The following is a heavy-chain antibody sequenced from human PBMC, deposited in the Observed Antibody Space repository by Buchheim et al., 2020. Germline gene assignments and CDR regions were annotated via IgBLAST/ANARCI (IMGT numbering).Heavy chain of an antibody. CDR1: EFTFSDFY. J-gene: IGHJ6*02. V-gene: IGHV3-23*04. D-gene: IGHD3-3*01. CDR3: AKVFGPYSLYGLDV. Sequence: VQLVESGGGLVKPGGSLRLSCAASEFTFSDFYMTWFRQAPGKGLEWVSAISGSGGSTYYADSVKGRFTISRDNSKNTLHLQMNSLRAEGTAVYYCAKVFGPYSLYGLDVWGQGT. CDR2: ISGSGGST.